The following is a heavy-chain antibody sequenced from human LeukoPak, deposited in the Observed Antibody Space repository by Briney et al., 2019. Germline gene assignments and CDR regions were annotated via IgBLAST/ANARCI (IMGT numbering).Heavy chain of an antibody. Sequence: SETLSLTCAVYGGSFSDYYWSWTRQPPGKGLEWIGDVNHSGSTNYNPSLKSRITISLDTSKNQVSLKLTSVTAADTAVYYCASLLLDVWGKGTTVTVSS. V-gene: IGHV4-34*01. J-gene: IGHJ6*04. CDR1: GGSFSDYY. CDR2: VNHSGST. CDR3: ASLLLDV.